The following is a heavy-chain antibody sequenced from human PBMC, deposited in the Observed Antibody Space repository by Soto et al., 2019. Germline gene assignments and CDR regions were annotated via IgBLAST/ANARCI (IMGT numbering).Heavy chain of an antibody. CDR3: ARLDSSSWYGSKNWFDP. D-gene: IGHD6-13*01. CDR1: GFTFSSYA. J-gene: IGHJ5*02. CDR2: ISGSGGST. V-gene: IGHV3-23*01. Sequence: GGSLRLSCAASGFTFSSYAMSWVRQAPGKGLEWVSAISGSGGSTYYAGSVKGRFTISRDNSKNTLYLQMNSLRAEDTAVYYCARLDSSSWYGSKNWFDPWGQGTLVTVSS.